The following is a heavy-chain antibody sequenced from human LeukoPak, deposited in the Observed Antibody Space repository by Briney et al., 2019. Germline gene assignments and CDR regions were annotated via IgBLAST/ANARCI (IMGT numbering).Heavy chain of an antibody. J-gene: IGHJ6*03. V-gene: IGHV3-30*01. CDR2: IAYDGSNK. D-gene: IGHD3-22*01. Sequence: VTVIAYDGSNKYYADSVKGRFTISRDNSKNTLYLQMNSLRAEDTAVYYCARDMGSSGYYYYYYMDVWGKGTTVTVSS. CDR3: ARDMGSSGYYYYYYMDV.